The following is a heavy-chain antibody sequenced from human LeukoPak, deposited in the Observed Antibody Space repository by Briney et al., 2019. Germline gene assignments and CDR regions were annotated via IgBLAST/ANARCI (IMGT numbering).Heavy chain of an antibody. V-gene: IGHV4-38-2*02. CDR3: TSQGSLGTSGYDY. CDR1: GYSISCGYY. D-gene: IGHD1-7*01. J-gene: IGHJ4*02. CDR2: LWYSGST. Sequence: PTETLLHTCTVSGYSISCGYYWAWIRQPPGKGLEGHGRLWYSGSTSDNPALRNRVTTSVDTSKNQFSLKLSSVTAADTAVYYCTSQGSLGTSGYDYWGQGTLVTVSS.